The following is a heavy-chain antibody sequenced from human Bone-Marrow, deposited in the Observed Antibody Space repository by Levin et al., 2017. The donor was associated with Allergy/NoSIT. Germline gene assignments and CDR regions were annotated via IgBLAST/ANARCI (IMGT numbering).Heavy chain of an antibody. CDR1: GGSISSSSYY. D-gene: IGHD1-7*01. CDR3: ARDSLELHSFDY. V-gene: IGHV4-39*07. J-gene: IGHJ4*02. Sequence: SETLSLTCTVSGGSISSSSYYWGWIRQPPGKGLEWIGSIYYSGSTYYNPSLKSRVTISVDTSKNQFSLKLSSVTAADTAGYYCARDSLELHSFDYWGQGTLVTVSS. CDR2: IYYSGST.